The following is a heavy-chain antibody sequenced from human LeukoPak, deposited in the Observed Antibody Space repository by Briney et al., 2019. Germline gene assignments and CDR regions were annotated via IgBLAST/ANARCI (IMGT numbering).Heavy chain of an antibody. CDR3: AKDRGSGITIFGVVITGIDY. J-gene: IGHJ4*02. V-gene: IGHV3-30*02. CDR1: GFTFSSYG. Sequence: GGSLRLSCAASGFTFSSYGMHWVRQAPGKGLGWVAFIRYDGSNKYYADSVKGRFTISRDNSKNTLYLQMNSLRAEDTAVYYCAKDRGSGITIFGVVITGIDYWGQGTLVTVSS. D-gene: IGHD3-3*01. CDR2: IRYDGSNK.